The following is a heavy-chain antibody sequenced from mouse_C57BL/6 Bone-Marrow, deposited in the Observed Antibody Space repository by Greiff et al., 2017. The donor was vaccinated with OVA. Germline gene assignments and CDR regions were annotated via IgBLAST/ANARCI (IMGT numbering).Heavy chain of an antibody. V-gene: IGHV1-64*01. CDR2: IHPNSGST. CDR1: GYTFTSYW. D-gene: IGHD1-1*01. CDR3: ARTRYRDYYGSSYVGYFDV. Sequence: QVQLQQPGAELVKPGASVKLSCKASGYTFTSYWMHWVKQRPGQGLEWIGMIHPNSGSTNYNEKFKSKATLTVDKSSSTAYMQLSSLTSEDSAVYYCARTRYRDYYGSSYVGYFDVWGTGTTVTVSS. J-gene: IGHJ1*03.